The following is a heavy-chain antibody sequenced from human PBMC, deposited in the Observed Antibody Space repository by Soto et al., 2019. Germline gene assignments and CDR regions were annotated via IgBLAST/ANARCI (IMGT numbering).Heavy chain of an antibody. CDR1: GGSFSGYY. V-gene: IGHV4-34*01. CDR2: INHSGST. CDR3: ASSGYSYGTPTSDY. J-gene: IGHJ4*02. D-gene: IGHD5-18*01. Sequence: SETLSLTCAVYGGSFSGYYWSWIRQPPGKGLEWIGEINHSGSTNYNPSLKSRVTISVDTSKNQFSLKLSSVTAADTAVYYCASSGYSYGTPTSDYWGQGTLVTVSS.